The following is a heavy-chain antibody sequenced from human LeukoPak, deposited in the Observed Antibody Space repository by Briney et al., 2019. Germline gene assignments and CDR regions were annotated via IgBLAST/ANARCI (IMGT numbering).Heavy chain of an antibody. V-gene: IGHV4-39*07. D-gene: IGHD4-17*01. CDR2: IYHSGNT. Sequence: PSETLSLTCTVSGGSISSSSYYWGWIRQPPGKGLEWIGSIYHSGNTYYNPSLKSRVTISVDTSKNQFSLKLNSVTAADTAVYYCARAGYGDSDFDYWGQGTLVTVSS. CDR3: ARAGYGDSDFDY. J-gene: IGHJ4*02. CDR1: GGSISSSSYY.